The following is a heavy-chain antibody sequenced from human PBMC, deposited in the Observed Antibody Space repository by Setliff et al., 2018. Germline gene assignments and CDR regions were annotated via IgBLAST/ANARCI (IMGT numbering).Heavy chain of an antibody. CDR2: IIPIFGTA. CDR3: ARGHFTYCGGDCYTQFDY. D-gene: IGHD2-21*01. CDR1: GYTFTSYA. J-gene: IGHJ4*02. Sequence: SVKVSCKASGYTFTSYAISWVRQAPGQGLEWMGGIIPIFGTANYAQKFQGRVTITVDESTSTAYMELSSLRSEDTAVYYCARGHFTYCGGDCYTQFDYWGQGTLVTVSS. V-gene: IGHV1-69*13.